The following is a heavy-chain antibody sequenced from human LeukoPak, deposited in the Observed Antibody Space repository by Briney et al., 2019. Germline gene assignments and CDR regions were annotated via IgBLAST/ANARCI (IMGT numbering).Heavy chain of an antibody. Sequence: PGGSLRLSCAASGFTFSSHWMSWVRQAPGKGLEWVASIKQDGSEKGYVDSVKGRFAISRDNAKNSLYLQMDTLGAEDTAVYYCVRNGGHFDFWGQGTLVTVSS. V-gene: IGHV3-7*05. J-gene: IGHJ4*02. D-gene: IGHD2-15*01. CDR3: VRNGGHFDF. CDR1: GFTFSSHW. CDR2: IKQDGSEK.